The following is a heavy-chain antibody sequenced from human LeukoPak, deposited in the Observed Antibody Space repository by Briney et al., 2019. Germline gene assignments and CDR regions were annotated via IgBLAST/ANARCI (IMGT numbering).Heavy chain of an antibody. J-gene: IGHJ2*01. CDR2: ISRVDSA. V-gene: IGHV3-66*01. D-gene: IGHD2-21*02. CDR1: GFTFSNYA. CDR3: ARDRFGDEGYFDL. Sequence: GGSLRLSCAASGFTFSNYAMSWVRQAPGKGLEWVSVISRVDSAFYADSVKGRFTISRDNSKNMLYLQMNSLRVEDTAVYYCARDRFGDEGYFDLWGRGTLVTVSS.